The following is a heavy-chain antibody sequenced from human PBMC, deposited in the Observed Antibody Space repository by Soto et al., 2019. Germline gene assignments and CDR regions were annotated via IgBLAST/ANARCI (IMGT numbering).Heavy chain of an antibody. D-gene: IGHD3-22*01. Sequence: QVQLVQSGAEVKKPGSSVKVSCQASGGSFSDYAISWVRQAPGQGLEWMGGIIPMLGIADNAQKFQGRVIITAAEYTSTVYMEVSSLRSEATAVYYCARDGDYYDSSGFQRDYHYYGMDVWGQGTTVTVAS. V-gene: IGHV1-69*01. J-gene: IGHJ6*02. CDR1: GGSFSDYA. CDR3: ARDGDYYDSSGFQRDYHYYGMDV. CDR2: IIPMLGIA.